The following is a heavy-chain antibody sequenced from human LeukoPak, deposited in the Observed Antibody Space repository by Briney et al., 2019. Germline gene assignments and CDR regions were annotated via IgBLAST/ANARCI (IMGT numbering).Heavy chain of an antibody. Sequence: GRSLRLSCAASGFTFSSYGMHWVRQAPGKGLEWVAVIWYDGSNKYYADSVKGRFTISRDNAKNSLYLQMNSLRAEDTAVYYCATSLRGGSYYYDSSGHIPSPDAFDIWGQGTMVTVSS. D-gene: IGHD3-22*01. CDR3: ATSLRGGSYYYDSSGHIPSPDAFDI. CDR1: GFTFSSYG. V-gene: IGHV3-33*03. J-gene: IGHJ3*02. CDR2: IWYDGSNK.